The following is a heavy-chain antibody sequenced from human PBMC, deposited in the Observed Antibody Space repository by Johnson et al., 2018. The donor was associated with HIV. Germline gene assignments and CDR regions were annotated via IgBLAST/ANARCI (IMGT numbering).Heavy chain of an antibody. J-gene: IGHJ3*02. D-gene: IGHD3-10*01. Sequence: QAPGKGLEWISYISPTSNNIYYAESVKGRFTISRDNAKNSLYLQINTLRAEDTAVYYCARERATLWFRASGAAFDIWGQGTTVTVSS. CDR2: ISPTSNNI. CDR3: ARERATLWFRASGAAFDI. V-gene: IGHV3-11*04.